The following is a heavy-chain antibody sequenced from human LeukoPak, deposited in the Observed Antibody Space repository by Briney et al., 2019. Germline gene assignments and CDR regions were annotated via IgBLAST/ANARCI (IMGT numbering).Heavy chain of an antibody. D-gene: IGHD3-16*02. CDR3: ARDQGSGGYRFDY. Sequence: ASVKVSCKASGYRFITYYMHWVRQAPGQGLEWIGIIDPSGGSTTYAQSFQGRVTMTGDTSTSTVYMELSSLRSEDTAVYYCARDQGSGGYRFDYWGQGTLVTVSS. CDR1: GYRFITYY. CDR2: IDPSGGST. V-gene: IGHV1-46*01. J-gene: IGHJ4*02.